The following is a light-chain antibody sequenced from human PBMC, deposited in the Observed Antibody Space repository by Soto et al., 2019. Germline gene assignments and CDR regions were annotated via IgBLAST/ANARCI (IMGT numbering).Light chain of an antibody. V-gene: IGLV2-14*01. CDR2: EVS. CDR1: SSDVGGYNY. J-gene: IGLJ2*01. Sequence: QSALTQPASVSGSPGQSITISCTGTSSDVGGYNYVPWYQQYPGKAPKLMIYEVSNRPSGVSHRFSGSKSGNTASLTISGLQTEDEADYYCSSFSSITSEVFGGGTKLTVL. CDR3: SSFSSITSEV.